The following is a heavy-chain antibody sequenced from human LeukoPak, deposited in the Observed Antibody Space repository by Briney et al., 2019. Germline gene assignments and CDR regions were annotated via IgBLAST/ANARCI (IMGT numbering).Heavy chain of an antibody. CDR3: AKDNDSWDSRRGSDS. D-gene: IGHD1-26*01. CDR1: GFTFSNYG. J-gene: IGHJ4*02. V-gene: IGHV3-23*01. Sequence: GGSLRLSCVASGFTFSNYGMSWVRQAPGKGLEWVSAVSASGGSTYYADSVKGRFTPSRDNSKSTLYLQLNSLRAEDTAVYYCAKDNDSWDSRRGSDSWGQGTLVIVSS. CDR2: VSASGGST.